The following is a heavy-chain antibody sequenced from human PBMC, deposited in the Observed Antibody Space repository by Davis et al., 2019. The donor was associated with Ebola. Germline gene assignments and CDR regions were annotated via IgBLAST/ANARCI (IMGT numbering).Heavy chain of an antibody. CDR2: IYYSGIT. Sequence: MPSETLSLTCTVSGGSIISSSSYWGWIRQPPRKGLEWIGSIYYSGITYYNTSLKSRVTISVDTSKNQFSLKLRSVTAADTAVYYCARGKVISPEGAKTVDYWGQGTLVSVSS. CDR1: GGSIISSSSY. D-gene: IGHD1-14*01. V-gene: IGHV4-39*07. CDR3: ARGKVISPEGAKTVDY. J-gene: IGHJ4*02.